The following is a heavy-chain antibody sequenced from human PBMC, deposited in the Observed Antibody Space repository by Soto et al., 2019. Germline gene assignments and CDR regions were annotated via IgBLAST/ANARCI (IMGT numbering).Heavy chain of an antibody. CDR1: GGPITSGGYS. Sequence: PSETLSLTCAVSGGPITSGGYSWSWIRQPPGKGLEWIGYIYHSGGTYYKPSLKSRVTLSIDRTKKQFSLKLKSVTAADTAVYFCARTMTTSGWFDPWGQGTLVTVSA. D-gene: IGHD4-17*01. J-gene: IGHJ5*02. V-gene: IGHV4-30-2*01. CDR3: ARTMTTSGWFDP. CDR2: IYHSGGT.